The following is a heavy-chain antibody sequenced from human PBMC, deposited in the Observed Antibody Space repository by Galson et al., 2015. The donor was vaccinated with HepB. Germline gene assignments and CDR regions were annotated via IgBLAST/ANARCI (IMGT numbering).Heavy chain of an antibody. CDR2: INPSGGST. CDR1: GYTFTSYY. CDR3: ACRPYGVDPPFDY. J-gene: IGHJ4*02. Sequence: SVKVSCKASGYTFTSYYMHWVRQAPGQGLEWMGIINPSGGSTSYAQKFQGRVTMTRDTSTSTVYMELSSLRSEDTAVYYWACRPYGVDPPFDYWGQGTLFIVSS. D-gene: IGHD4-17*01. V-gene: IGHV1-46*03.